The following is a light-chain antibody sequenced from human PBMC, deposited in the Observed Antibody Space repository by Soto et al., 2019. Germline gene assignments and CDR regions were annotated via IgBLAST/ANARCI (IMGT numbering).Light chain of an antibody. CDR2: GAS. J-gene: IGKJ3*01. V-gene: IGKV3-15*01. Sequence: EIVMTQSPATLSVSPGERATLSCRASQSVSSNLAWYQQKPGQAPRLLIYGASTRATGIPARFSGSGSGTEFPLTISSLQSEDFPVYYCQQYNNWPGTFGPGTKVDIK. CDR1: QSVSSN. CDR3: QQYNNWPGT.